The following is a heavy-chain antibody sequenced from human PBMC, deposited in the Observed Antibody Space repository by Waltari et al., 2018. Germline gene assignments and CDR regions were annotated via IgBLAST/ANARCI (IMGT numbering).Heavy chain of an antibody. CDR3: AKDMEEGAVAGSSALHGAFDI. D-gene: IGHD6-19*01. Sequence: QVQLQESGPGLVKPSETLSLTCTVSGGSISSYYWSWIRQPPGKGLEWIGYIYYSGSTNYNPSLKSRVTISVDTSKNQFSLKLSSVTAEDTALYYCAKDMEEGAVAGSSALHGAFDIWGQGTMVTVSS. CDR2: IYYSGST. CDR1: GGSISSYY. J-gene: IGHJ3*02. V-gene: IGHV4-59*01.